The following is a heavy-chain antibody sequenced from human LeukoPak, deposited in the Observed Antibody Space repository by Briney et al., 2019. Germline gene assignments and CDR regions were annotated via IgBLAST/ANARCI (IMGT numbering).Heavy chain of an antibody. Sequence: SETLSLTCTVSGGSISSYYWSWIRQPPGKGLEWIGYIYYSGSTNYNPSLKSRVTISVDTSKNQFSLKLSSVTAADTAVYYCAIGSYSSRPTDYWGQGTLVTVSS. CDR1: GGSISSYY. CDR2: IYYSGST. J-gene: IGHJ4*02. D-gene: IGHD6-13*01. V-gene: IGHV4-59*08. CDR3: AIGSYSSRPTDY.